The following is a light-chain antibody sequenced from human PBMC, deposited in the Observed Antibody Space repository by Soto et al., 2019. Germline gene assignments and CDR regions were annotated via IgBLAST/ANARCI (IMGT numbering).Light chain of an antibody. CDR3: HQYNNWPPRT. Sequence: EMVMTQSPATLSVSPGERATLSCRASQSVSSNLAWYQQKPGQAPRLLIYGASTRATGIPARFSGSGSGTEFTLTISSLQSEDFAVHYCHQYNNWPPRTVGPGPNVDS. CDR2: GAS. CDR1: QSVSSN. V-gene: IGKV3-15*01. J-gene: IGKJ3*01.